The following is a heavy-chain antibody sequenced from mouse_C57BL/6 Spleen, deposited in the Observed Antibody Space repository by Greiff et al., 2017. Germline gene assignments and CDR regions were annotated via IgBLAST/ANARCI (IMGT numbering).Heavy chain of an antibody. CDR3: AKADYDGHFDY. D-gene: IGHD2-4*01. CDR1: GFSLTSYG. CDR2: IWRGGST. Sequence: VKLMESGPGLVQPSQSLSITCTVSGFSLTSYGVHWVRQSPGKGLEWLGVIWRGGSTDYNAAFMSRLSITKDNTKSQVFLKMNSLQADDTAIYYCAKADYDGHFDYWGQGTTLTVSS. J-gene: IGHJ2*01. V-gene: IGHV2-5*01.